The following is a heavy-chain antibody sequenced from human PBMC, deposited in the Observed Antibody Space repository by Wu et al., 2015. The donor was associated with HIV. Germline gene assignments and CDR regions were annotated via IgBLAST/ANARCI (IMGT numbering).Heavy chain of an antibody. CDR3: AGGMPRGVLWFGRTLPGGMDV. D-gene: IGHD3-10*01. CDR1: GGSISSGDYY. CDR2: IYYSGST. Sequence: QVQLQESGPGLVKPSQTLSLTCTVSGGSISSGDYYWSWIRQPPGKGLEWIGYIYYSGSTYYNPSLKSRVTISVDTSKNQFSLKLSSVTAADTAVYYCAGGMPRGVLWFGRTLPGGMDVWGQGTTVTVSS. J-gene: IGHJ6*02. V-gene: IGHV4-30-4*08.